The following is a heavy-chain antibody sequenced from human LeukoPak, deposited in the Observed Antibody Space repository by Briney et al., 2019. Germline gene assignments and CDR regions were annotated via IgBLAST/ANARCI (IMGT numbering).Heavy chain of an antibody. CDR3: AMRGFPLS. Sequence: PGGSLRLSCAASGFTFSNYEMTWVRQAPGKGLEWVSYISGSAATIFYADSVKGRLTISRDNAKNSLYLQMNSLRAEDTAVYYCAMRGFPLSWGLGTLVTVSS. D-gene: IGHD2/OR15-2a*01. J-gene: IGHJ4*01. CDR2: ISGSAATI. V-gene: IGHV3-48*03. CDR1: GFTFSNYE.